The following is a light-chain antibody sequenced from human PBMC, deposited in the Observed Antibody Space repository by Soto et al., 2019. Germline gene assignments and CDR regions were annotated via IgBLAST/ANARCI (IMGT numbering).Light chain of an antibody. J-gene: IGKJ4*01. Sequence: EFVLTQSPGTLSLSPGERATLSCRASQTVRNNYLAWYQQKPGQAPRLLIYDASSRATGIPDRFSGGGSGTDFTLTLSRLEPEAFAVYYCHQFSSYPLTFGGGTQVDIK. CDR1: QTVRNNY. CDR2: DAS. V-gene: IGKV3-20*01. CDR3: HQFSSYPLT.